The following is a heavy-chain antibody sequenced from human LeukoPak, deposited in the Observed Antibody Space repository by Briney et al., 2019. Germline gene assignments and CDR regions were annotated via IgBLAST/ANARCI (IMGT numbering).Heavy chain of an antibody. Sequence: PGGSLRLSCAASGFTFSSYAMSWVRQAPGKGLEWVSAISGSGGSTYYADSVKGRFTISRDNSKNTLYLQMNSLRAEDTAVYYCARHSQYYYDSSGYLDYWGQGTLVTVSS. CDR3: ARHSQYYYDSSGYLDY. CDR2: ISGSGGST. J-gene: IGHJ4*02. CDR1: GFTFSSYA. V-gene: IGHV3-23*01. D-gene: IGHD3-22*01.